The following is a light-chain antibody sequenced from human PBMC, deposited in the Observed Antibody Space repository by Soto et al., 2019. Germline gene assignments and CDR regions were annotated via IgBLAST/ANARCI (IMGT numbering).Light chain of an antibody. J-gene: IGKJ1*01. CDR2: GAS. CDR1: QSVSSSY. Sequence: EIVLTQSPGTLSLSPGERATLSCRASQSVSSSYLAWYQKKPGQAPRLLIYGASSRAAGIPDRFSGSGSGTDFTLTISGLEPEDFAVYYCQQYGSSLTWTFGQGTKVDIK. CDR3: QQYGSSLTWT. V-gene: IGKV3-20*01.